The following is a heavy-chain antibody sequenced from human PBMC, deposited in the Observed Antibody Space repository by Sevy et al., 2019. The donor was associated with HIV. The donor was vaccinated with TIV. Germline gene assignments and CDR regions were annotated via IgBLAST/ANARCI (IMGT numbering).Heavy chain of an antibody. J-gene: IGHJ1*01. CDR1: GFIFSNFA. D-gene: IGHD1-26*01. V-gene: IGHV3-30*04. CDR2: TSYDGSHK. CDR3: ARGENNDEFFQY. Sequence: GGSLRLSCAASGFIFSNFAMHWVRQAPGKGLEWVAVTSYDGSHKYYADSVKGRFTVSRDNSRNILSLEMNSLRRDDMAVYYRARGENNDEFFQYWGQGTLVTVSS.